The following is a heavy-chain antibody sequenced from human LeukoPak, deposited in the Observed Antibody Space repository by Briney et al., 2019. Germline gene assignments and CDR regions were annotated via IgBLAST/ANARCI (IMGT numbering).Heavy chain of an antibody. J-gene: IGHJ4*02. D-gene: IGHD2-15*01. CDR2: ISSSGSII. CDR1: GFTFSDYY. V-gene: IGHV3-11*01. Sequence: PGGSLRLSCAASGFTFSDYYMSWIRQAPGKGLEWISYISSSGSIIYYADSVKGRFAISRDNAKNSLFLQMNSLRAEDTAVYYCAGACTGDSCYFDYWGQGTLVTVSS. CDR3: AGACTGDSCYFDY.